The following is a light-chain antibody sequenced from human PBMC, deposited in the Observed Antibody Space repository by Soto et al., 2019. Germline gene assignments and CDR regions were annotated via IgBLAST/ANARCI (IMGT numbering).Light chain of an antibody. Sequence: QSVLTQSSSASASLGSSVKLTCTLSSGQSNYIIAWHQQQPGKAPRYLMKVQSSGKYDKGSGVPERFSGSSSGADRYLTISNLQFEDEADYYCETWDINTQVFGGGTKVTVL. CDR3: ETWDINTQV. CDR1: SGQSNYI. V-gene: IGLV4-60*02. J-gene: IGLJ2*01. CDR2: VQSSGKY.